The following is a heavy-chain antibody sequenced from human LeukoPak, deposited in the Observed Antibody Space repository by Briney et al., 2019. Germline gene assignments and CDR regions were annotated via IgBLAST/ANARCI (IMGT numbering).Heavy chain of an antibody. CDR1: GFTFSSYA. CDR2: ISYDGSNK. J-gene: IGHJ4*02. CDR3: ARGRRGGKYYYDSSGYPYFDY. Sequence: GGSLRLSCAASGFTFSSYAMHWVRQAPGKGLEWVAVISYDGSNKYYADSVKGRFTISRDNSKNTLYLQMNSLRAEDTAVYYCARGRRGGKYYYDSSGYPYFDYWDQGTLVTVSS. D-gene: IGHD3-22*01. V-gene: IGHV3-30-3*01.